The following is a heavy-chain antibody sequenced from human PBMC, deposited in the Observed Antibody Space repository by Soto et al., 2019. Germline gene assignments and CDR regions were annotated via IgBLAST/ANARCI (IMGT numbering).Heavy chain of an antibody. CDR3: ARESSSGWYSDDAFDI. CDR1: GGTFSSYT. Sequence: SVKVSCKASGGTFSSYTISWVRQAPGQGLEWMGRIIPILGIANYAQKFQGRVTITADKSTSTAYMELSSLRSEDTAVYYCARESSSGWYSDDAFDIWGQGTMVTV. D-gene: IGHD6-19*01. V-gene: IGHV1-69*04. CDR2: IIPILGIA. J-gene: IGHJ3*02.